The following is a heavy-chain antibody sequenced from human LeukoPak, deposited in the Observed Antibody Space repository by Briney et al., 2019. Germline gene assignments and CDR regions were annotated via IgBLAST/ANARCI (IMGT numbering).Heavy chain of an antibody. CDR1: SGSMISSRFY. CDR2: VYYSGST. V-gene: IGHV4-39*07. D-gene: IGHD4-11*01. J-gene: IGHJ5*02. Sequence: SETLSLTCRVSSGSMISSRFYWGWIRQPPGKGLEWIGNVYYSGSTYYNPSLKSRVTISVDTSKNQFSLKLSSVTAADTAVYYCARDRSHFDYSNYLGFDPWGQGTLVTVSS. CDR3: ARDRSHFDYSNYLGFDP.